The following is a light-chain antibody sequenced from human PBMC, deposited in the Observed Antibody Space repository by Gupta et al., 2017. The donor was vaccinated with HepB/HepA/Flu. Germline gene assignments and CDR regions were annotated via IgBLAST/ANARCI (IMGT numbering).Light chain of an antibody. J-gene: IGKJ4*01. V-gene: IGKV4-1*01. CDR3: QQYYSNPPT. Sequence: EISMTQSPDSLSVSLGERATINCKSSQSVLYSSNNKNYLAWYQQKPGQPPKLLIYWASTRESGVPDRFSGSGSGTDFTLTISSLQAEDVAVYYCQQYYSNPPTFGGGTKVEIK. CDR1: QSVLYSSNNKNY. CDR2: WAS.